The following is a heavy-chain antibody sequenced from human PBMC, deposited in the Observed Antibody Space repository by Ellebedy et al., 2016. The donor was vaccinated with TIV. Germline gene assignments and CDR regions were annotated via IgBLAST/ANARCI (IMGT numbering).Heavy chain of an antibody. D-gene: IGHD2/OR15-2a*01. CDR3: ARDGVRPYFYNGMDV. J-gene: IGHJ6*02. CDR1: GFTFSGYW. V-gene: IGHV3-7*01. Sequence: PGGSLRLSCAASGFTFSGYWMNWVRQAPGKGLEWVAFIKQDGSETYYVDSVKGRFTMSRDNSKNMVYLQMNSLRAEDTAVYYCARDGVRPYFYNGMDVWGQGTTVSVSS. CDR2: IKQDGSET.